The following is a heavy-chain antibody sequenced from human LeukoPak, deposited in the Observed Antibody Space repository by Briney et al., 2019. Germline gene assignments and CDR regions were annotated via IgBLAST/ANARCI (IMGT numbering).Heavy chain of an antibody. V-gene: IGHV3-30*03. J-gene: IGHJ4*02. D-gene: IGHD3-16*02. Sequence: GGSLRLSCAASGFPFSSYSMDWVRQAPGKGLEWVAVKSYGGSNKYYADSVKGRFTISRDNSKNTLYLQMNSLRAEDTAVYYCARSDYVWGSYRLSGYWGQGILVTVSS. CDR1: GFPFSSYS. CDR2: KSYGGSNK. CDR3: ARSDYVWGSYRLSGY.